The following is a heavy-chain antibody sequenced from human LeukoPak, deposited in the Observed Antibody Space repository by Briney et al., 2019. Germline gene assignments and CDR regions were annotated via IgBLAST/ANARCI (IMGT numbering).Heavy chain of an antibody. CDR3: AKRTNCGWSTDAFDI. Sequence: PGGSLRLSCAASGISFGSYAMSWVRQAPGKGLEWVSSICGSGGSTHYADSVKGGFTISRDNSKNTLYLQMNSLRAEDTAVYYCAKRTNCGWSTDAFDIWGQGTKVTVSS. V-gene: IGHV3-23*01. J-gene: IGHJ3*02. D-gene: IGHD6-19*01. CDR2: ICGSGGST. CDR1: GISFGSYA.